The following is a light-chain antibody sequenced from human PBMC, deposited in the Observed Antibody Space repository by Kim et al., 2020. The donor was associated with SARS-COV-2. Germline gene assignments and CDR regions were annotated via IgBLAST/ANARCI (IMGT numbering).Light chain of an antibody. CDR3: NSRDSSGNHLV. V-gene: IGLV3-19*01. CDR2: GKN. Sequence: SSELTQDPAVSVALGQTVRITCQGDSLRSYYASWYQQKPGQAPVLVIYGKNNRPSGIPDRFSGSSSGNTASSTVTGAQAEDEADYYCNSRDSSGNHLVFG. J-gene: IGLJ2*01. CDR1: SLRSYY.